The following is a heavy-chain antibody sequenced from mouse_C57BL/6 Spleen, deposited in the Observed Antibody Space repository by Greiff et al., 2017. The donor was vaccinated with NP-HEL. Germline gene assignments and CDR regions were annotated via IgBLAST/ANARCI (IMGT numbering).Heavy chain of an antibody. CDR1: GYTFTDYE. CDR2: IDPETGGT. Sequence: QVHVKQSGAELVRPGASVTLSCKASGYTFTDYEMHWVKQTPVHGLEWIGAIDPETGGTAYNQKFKGKAILTADKSSSTAYMELRSLTSEDSAVYYCTRGRAMVTTGDYFDYWGQGTTLTVSS. CDR3: TRGRAMVTTGDYFDY. D-gene: IGHD2-2*01. V-gene: IGHV1-15*01. J-gene: IGHJ2*01.